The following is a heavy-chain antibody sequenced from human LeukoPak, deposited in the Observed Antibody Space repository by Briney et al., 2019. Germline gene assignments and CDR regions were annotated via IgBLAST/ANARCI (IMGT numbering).Heavy chain of an antibody. CDR1: GGTFSSYA. D-gene: IGHD4-11*01. CDR2: IIPIFGTA. CDR3: AGDRTVTDAFDI. J-gene: IGHJ3*02. Sequence: SVKVSCKASGGTFSSYAISWVRQAPGQGLEWMGGIIPIFGTANYAQKFQGRVTITADESTSTAYMELSSLRSEGTAVYYCAGDRTVTDAFDIWGQGTMVTVSS. V-gene: IGHV1-69*13.